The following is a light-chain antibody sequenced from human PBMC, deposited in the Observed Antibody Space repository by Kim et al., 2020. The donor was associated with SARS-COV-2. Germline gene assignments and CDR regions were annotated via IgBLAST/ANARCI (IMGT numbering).Light chain of an antibody. CDR2: RND. CDR3: EAWDDSLNGPV. CDR1: RSNVGRNY. Sequence: QSVMIQPPSASGTPGQRVTISCSGGRSNVGRNYVYWFQHLPGTAPKLLIERNDQRPSGVPARFSGSKSGSSASLAISGLQPEDDADYYCEAWDDSLNGPVFGGGTQLTVL. J-gene: IGLJ3*02. V-gene: IGLV1-44*01.